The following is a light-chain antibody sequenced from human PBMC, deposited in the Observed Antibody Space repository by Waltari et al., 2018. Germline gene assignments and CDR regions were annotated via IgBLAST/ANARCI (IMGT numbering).Light chain of an antibody. CDR1: KSVLFSSNNKNY. Sequence: DIVMTQSPDVLAVSLGGRATINCKSRKSVLFSSNNKNYLAWYQQKPGQPPKLLIYWASTRASGVPDRFSGSGSGTDFTLTISSLQAEDVAVYYCQHYYTPSYTFGQGTKLEIK. CDR2: WAS. V-gene: IGKV4-1*01. CDR3: QHYYTPSYT. J-gene: IGKJ2*01.